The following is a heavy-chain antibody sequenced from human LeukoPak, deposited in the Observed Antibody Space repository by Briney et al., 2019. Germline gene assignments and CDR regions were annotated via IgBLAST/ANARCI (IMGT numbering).Heavy chain of an antibody. J-gene: IGHJ4*02. Sequence: PSETLSLTCTVSGGSISSYYWSWIRQPPGKGLEWIGYIYYSGSTNYNPSLKSRVTISVDTSKNQISLKLSSVTAADTAVYYCARLEDDYVWGSYRYNYWGQGTLVTVSS. CDR3: ARLEDDYVWGSYRYNY. D-gene: IGHD3-16*02. CDR2: IYYSGST. CDR1: GGSISSYY. V-gene: IGHV4-59*08.